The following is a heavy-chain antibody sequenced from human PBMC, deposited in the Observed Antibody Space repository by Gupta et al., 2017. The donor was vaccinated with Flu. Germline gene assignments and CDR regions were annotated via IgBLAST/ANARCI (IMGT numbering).Heavy chain of an antibody. Sequence: QLQLQESGPGLVKPSETLSLTCTVSGGSISSSSYYWGWIRQPPGKGLEWIGSIYYSGSTYYNPSLKSRVTISVDTSKNQFSLKLSSVTAADTAVYYCARTPYSGSYNYWGQGTLVTVSS. CDR3: ARTPYSGSYNY. V-gene: IGHV4-39*01. CDR2: IYYSGST. D-gene: IGHD1-26*01. J-gene: IGHJ4*02. CDR1: GGSISSSSYY.